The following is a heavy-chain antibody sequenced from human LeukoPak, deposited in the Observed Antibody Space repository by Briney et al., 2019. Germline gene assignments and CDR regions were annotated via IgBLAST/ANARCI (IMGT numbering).Heavy chain of an antibody. CDR1: GSTFSSYA. D-gene: IGHD1-1*01. CDR3: ARRAGGTPWGLGY. J-gene: IGHJ4*02. Sequence: GGSLRLSCAAPGSTFSSYAMHWVRQAPGKGLEWVAVVSDDGSNKYYADSVKGRFPISRDNSKNTLYLQMSSLRAEDTAVYYCARRAGGTPWGLGYWGQGTLVTVSS. V-gene: IGHV3-30*15. CDR2: VSDDGSNK.